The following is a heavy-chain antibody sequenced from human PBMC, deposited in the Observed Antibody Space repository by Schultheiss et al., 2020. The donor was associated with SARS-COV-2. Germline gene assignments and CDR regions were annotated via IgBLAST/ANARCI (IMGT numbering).Heavy chain of an antibody. Sequence: SLKISCVASGFTFSSYSMNWVRQAPGKGLEWVSGISWNSGSIGYADSVKGRFTISRDNAKNSLYLQMNSLRAEDTALYYCAKCTGDSDAFDIWGQGTMVTVSS. CDR3: AKCTGDSDAFDI. J-gene: IGHJ3*02. CDR1: GFTFSSYS. V-gene: IGHV3-9*01. CDR2: ISWNSGSI. D-gene: IGHD2-8*02.